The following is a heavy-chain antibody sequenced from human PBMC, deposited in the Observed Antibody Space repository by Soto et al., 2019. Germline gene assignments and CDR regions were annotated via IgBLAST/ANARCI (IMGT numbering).Heavy chain of an antibody. CDR1: GYTFTNYW. Sequence: LGESLKISCXGSGYTFTNYWIGWVRQMPGKGLEWMGLIYPGDSDTRYSPSFQGQVTISADKSVNIAYLQWSSLKASDSAMYYCARLGRASRNPLWDYWGQGTLVTVSS. V-gene: IGHV5-51*01. D-gene: IGHD6-6*01. CDR2: IYPGDSDT. J-gene: IGHJ4*02. CDR3: ARLGRASRNPLWDY.